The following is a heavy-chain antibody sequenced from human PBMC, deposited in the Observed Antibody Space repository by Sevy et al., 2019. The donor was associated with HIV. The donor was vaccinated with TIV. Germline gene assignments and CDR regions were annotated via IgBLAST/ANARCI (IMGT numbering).Heavy chain of an antibody. D-gene: IGHD5-12*01. J-gene: IGHJ5*02. V-gene: IGHV4-59*12. CDR1: GGSISAYY. CDR2: IYYTGST. Sequence: SETLSLTCAVSGGSISAYYWSWLRQPPGKGLEYIGDIYYTGSTYYNPSLKSRVTISVDTSKNQFSLNFRSLTAVDTDVYYFARPPPVRSGDESLNGLDPWGQGILVTVSS. CDR3: ARPPPVRSGDESLNGLDP.